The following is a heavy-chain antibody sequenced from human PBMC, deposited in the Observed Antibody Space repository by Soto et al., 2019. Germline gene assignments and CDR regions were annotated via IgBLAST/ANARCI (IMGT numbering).Heavy chain of an antibody. V-gene: IGHV3-33*06. Sequence: ESGGGVVQPGRSLRLSCAASGFTFSSYGMHWVQAPGKGLEGVAVIWYDGTNKYYADSVKGRFTISRDNSKNTLYLQMNSLRAEDTAVYYCAKSITPRPNYFDYWGQGTLVTVSS. CDR1: GFTFSSYG. CDR2: IWYDGTNK. D-gene: IGHD3-10*01. J-gene: IGHJ4*02. CDR3: AKSITPRPNYFDY.